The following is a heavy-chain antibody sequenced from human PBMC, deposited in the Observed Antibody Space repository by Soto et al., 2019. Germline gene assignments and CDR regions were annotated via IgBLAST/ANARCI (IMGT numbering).Heavy chain of an antibody. CDR3: AASIFYYGMDV. CDR1: VETFTDCW. CDR2: IYPGDSDT. J-gene: IGHJ6*02. Sequence: XESLKISYKGSVETFTDCWIGWVRQMPGKGLEWMGIIYPGDSDTKYNPSFQGQVTISADKSITTTYLRWTSLKASDTAIYYCAASIFYYGMDVWGQGTTVTVSS. V-gene: IGHV5-51*01.